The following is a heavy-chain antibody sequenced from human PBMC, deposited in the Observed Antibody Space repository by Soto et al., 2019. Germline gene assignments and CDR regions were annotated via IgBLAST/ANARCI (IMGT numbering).Heavy chain of an antibody. CDR2: IRDGGEST. CDR3: APHVHCSGGSCHYDAFDI. Sequence: EVQLLESGGGLVQPGESLRLSCAFSGFIFGNYMITWVRQAPGKGREWVSTIRDGGESTYYADSVKGRFTISRDNSKNTLYLQMDSLGVEDTAVYYCAPHVHCSGGSCHYDAFDIRGQGTMVTVSS. D-gene: IGHD2-15*01. V-gene: IGHV3-23*01. J-gene: IGHJ3*02. CDR1: GFIFGNYM.